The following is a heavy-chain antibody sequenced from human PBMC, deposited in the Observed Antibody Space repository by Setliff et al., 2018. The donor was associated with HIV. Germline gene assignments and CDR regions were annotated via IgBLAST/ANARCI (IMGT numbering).Heavy chain of an antibody. CDR3: ARGPTPGIWYSGTFRYWYFDV. CDR1: GASMNSSNSY. CDR2: IY. V-gene: IGHV4-39*01. D-gene: IGHD1-26*01. J-gene: IGHJ2*01. Sequence: SETLSLTCTVSGASMNSSNSYWGWIRQPPGKGLEWIGSIYYNPSLKSRVTMSVDTSKKQFSLNVTSVTAADTAVYYCARGPTPGIWYSGTFRYWYFDVWGQGTLVTVSS.